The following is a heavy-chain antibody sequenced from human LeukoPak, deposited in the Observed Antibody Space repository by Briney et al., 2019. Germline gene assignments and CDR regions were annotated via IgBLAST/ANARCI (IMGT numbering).Heavy chain of an antibody. CDR1: GYTFTSYG. Sequence: ASVKVSCKASGYTFTSYGISWVRQAPGQGLEWMGWISAYNGNTNYAQKLQGRVTMTTDTSTSTAYMELRSLRSDDTAVYYCAKDTQWLALPGVANYYFDYWGQGTLVTVSS. D-gene: IGHD6-19*01. CDR2: ISAYNGNT. V-gene: IGHV1-18*01. CDR3: AKDTQWLALPGVANYYFDY. J-gene: IGHJ4*02.